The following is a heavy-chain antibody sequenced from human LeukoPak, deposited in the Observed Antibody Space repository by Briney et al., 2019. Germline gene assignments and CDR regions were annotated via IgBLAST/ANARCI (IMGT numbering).Heavy chain of an antibody. CDR2: ISGSGGST. V-gene: IGHV3-23*01. CDR3: AKVSGSPPYYYYMDV. D-gene: IGHD1-26*01. Sequence: GGSLRLSCAASGFTFSSYGMHWVRQAPGKGLEWVSAISGSGGSTYYADSVKGRFTISRDNSKNTLYLQMNSLRAEDTAVYYCAKVSGSPPYYYYMDVWGKGTTVTVSS. CDR1: GFTFSSYG. J-gene: IGHJ6*03.